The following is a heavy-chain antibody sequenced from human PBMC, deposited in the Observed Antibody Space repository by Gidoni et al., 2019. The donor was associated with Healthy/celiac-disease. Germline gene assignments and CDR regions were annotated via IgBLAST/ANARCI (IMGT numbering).Heavy chain of an antibody. CDR1: GFTCSSYA. Sequence: EGQLLESGGGLVQPGGSLRLSCAASGFTCSSYAMSWVRQAPRKGPRWVSAISGSGGSTYYADSVKGRFTISRDNAKNTLYLQMNSLRAEDTAVYYCAKDLSFRLQTGNFDYWGQGPLVTVSS. D-gene: IGHD2-15*01. J-gene: IGHJ4*02. V-gene: IGHV3-23*01. CDR3: AKDLSFRLQTGNFDY. CDR2: ISGSGGST.